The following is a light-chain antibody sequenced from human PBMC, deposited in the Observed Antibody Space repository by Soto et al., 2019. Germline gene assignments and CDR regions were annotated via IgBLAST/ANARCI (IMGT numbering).Light chain of an antibody. CDR2: DAS. Sequence: EIVLTQSPATLPLSPGERATLSCRASQSVSSYLAWYQQKPGQAPRLLIYDASNRATGIPDRFSGSGSGTDFTLTINRLEPEDFAVYYCQQYGSSSITFGQGTRLEIK. CDR1: QSVSSY. J-gene: IGKJ5*01. V-gene: IGKV3-20*01. CDR3: QQYGSSSIT.